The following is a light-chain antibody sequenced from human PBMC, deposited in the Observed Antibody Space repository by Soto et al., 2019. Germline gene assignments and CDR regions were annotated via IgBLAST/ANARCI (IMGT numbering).Light chain of an antibody. CDR3: SSFTSNRIYV. V-gene: IGLV2-14*03. CDR1: HNDIGTYDY. CDR2: GVT. J-gene: IGLJ1*01. Sequence: QSVLTQPTSVSGSPGQSITISCTGNHNDIGTYDYVSWYQQHPGRAPRLLIHGVTTRPSGISGRFSASKSRLTASLTISGLQPEDEADYYCSSFTSNRIYVFGPGTKLTVL.